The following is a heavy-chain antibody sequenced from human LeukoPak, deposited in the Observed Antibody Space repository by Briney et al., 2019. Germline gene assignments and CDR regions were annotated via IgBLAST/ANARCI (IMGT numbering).Heavy chain of an antibody. J-gene: IGHJ4*02. D-gene: IGHD3-22*01. Sequence: SETLSLTCAVYGGSFSGYYWSWIRQPPGKGLEWIGEINHRGSTNYNPSLKSRVTISVDTSKNQFSLKLSSVTAADTAVYYCARDQRGYYDSSGYDYWGQGTLVTVSS. CDR1: GGSFSGYY. V-gene: IGHV4-34*01. CDR3: ARDQRGYYDSSGYDY. CDR2: INHRGST.